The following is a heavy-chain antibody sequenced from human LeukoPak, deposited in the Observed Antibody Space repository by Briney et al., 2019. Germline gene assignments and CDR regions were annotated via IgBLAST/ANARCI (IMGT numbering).Heavy chain of an antibody. Sequence: GGSLRLSCAASRFTFSNFAMSWVRQAPGKGLEWVSAISGSGGSTYYADSVKGRFTISRDNSKNTLYLQMNSLRAEDTAVYYCAWFGEFPEHPPSDYWGQGTLVTVSS. D-gene: IGHD3-10*01. V-gene: IGHV3-23*01. J-gene: IGHJ4*02. CDR2: ISGSGGST. CDR3: AWFGEFPEHPPSDY. CDR1: RFTFSNFA.